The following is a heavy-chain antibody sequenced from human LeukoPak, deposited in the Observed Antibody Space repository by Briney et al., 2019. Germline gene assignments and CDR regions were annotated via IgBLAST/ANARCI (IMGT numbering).Heavy chain of an antibody. J-gene: IGHJ4*02. V-gene: IGHV3-23*01. D-gene: IGHD4/OR15-4a*01. CDR1: GFTFSGYA. CDR3: GRGIGGGATDY. Sequence: PGGSLRLSCAASGFTFSGYAMTWVRQAPGTGLEWVSAISGSGGRTYYADSVKGRFTISRDSSKNTLFLQMNSLRAEDTAVYYCGRGIGGGATDYWGQGTLVTVSS. CDR2: ISGSGGRT.